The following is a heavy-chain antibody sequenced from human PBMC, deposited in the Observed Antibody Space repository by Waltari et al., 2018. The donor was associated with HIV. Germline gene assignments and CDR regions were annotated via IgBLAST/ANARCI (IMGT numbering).Heavy chain of an antibody. J-gene: IGHJ4*02. Sequence: EVHLVESGGGLVKPGGSLRVSFTVSGFTFINAWMSWVRQAPGKGLEWLGRIKSKNDGGTIDYAAPVKDRFTILRDDSKHTLYLEMSSLKIEDTGIYYCVTDAVAVPLDTAYWGQGTLVTVSS. D-gene: IGHD2-21*01. CDR2: IKSKNDGGTI. CDR1: GFTFINAW. CDR3: VTDAVAVPLDTAY. V-gene: IGHV3-15*01.